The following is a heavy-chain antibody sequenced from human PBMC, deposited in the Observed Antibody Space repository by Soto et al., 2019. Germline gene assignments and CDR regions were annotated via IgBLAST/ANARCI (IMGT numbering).Heavy chain of an antibody. CDR2: IIPIFGTA. CDR1: GGTFSSYA. Sequence: SVKVSCKASGGTFSSYAISWVRQAPGQGLEWMGGIIPIFGTANYAQKFQGRVTITADESTSTAYMELSSLRSEDTAVYYCANGIVGATGAPFDIWGQGTMVTVSS. V-gene: IGHV1-69*13. CDR3: ANGIVGATGAPFDI. D-gene: IGHD1-26*01. J-gene: IGHJ3*02.